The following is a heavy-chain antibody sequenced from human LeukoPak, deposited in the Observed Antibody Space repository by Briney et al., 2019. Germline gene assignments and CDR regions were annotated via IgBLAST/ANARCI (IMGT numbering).Heavy chain of an antibody. CDR3: ARADPVGY. CDR1: GYTFTGSF. CDR2: VNSNTGDT. Sequence: GAPVKVSCKASGYTFTGSFMHWVRHAPGQGLEWMGWVNSNTGDTKFAQKFQGRVTMTRDTSISTAYMELSRLRSDDTAVYYCARADPVGYWGQGTQVTVSS. J-gene: IGHJ4*02. V-gene: IGHV1-2*02.